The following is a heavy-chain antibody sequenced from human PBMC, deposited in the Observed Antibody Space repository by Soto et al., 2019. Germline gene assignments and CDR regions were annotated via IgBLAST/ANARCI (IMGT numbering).Heavy chain of an antibody. CDR3: ARAAYCGGDCYGNYYYYGMDV. V-gene: IGHV3-7*04. CDR1: GFTFSSYW. J-gene: IGHJ6*02. CDR2: IKQDGSEK. Sequence: GGSLRLSCAASGFTFSSYWMSWVRQAPGKGLEWVANIKQDGSEKYYVDSVKGRFTISRDNAKNSLYLQMNSLRAEDTAVYYCARAAYCGGDCYGNYYYYGMDVWGQGTTVTVSS. D-gene: IGHD2-21*02.